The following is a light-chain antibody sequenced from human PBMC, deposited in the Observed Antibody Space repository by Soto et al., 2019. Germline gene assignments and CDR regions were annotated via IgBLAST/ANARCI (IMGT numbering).Light chain of an antibody. J-gene: IGKJ4*02. Sequence: DIQMTQSPSSLSASVGDRVTVPCRARQGISSFLAWYQQKPEQVPKLLIYAASTLQPGGPSRFSGSGYGTDFNLTISSLQPEDVATDYCQKYDSAPSLTFGGGTKVEIK. CDR2: AAS. CDR3: QKYDSAPSLT. V-gene: IGKV1-27*01. CDR1: QGISSF.